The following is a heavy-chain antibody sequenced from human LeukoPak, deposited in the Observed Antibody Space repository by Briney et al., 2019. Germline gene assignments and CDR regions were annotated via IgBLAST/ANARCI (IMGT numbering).Heavy chain of an antibody. J-gene: IGHJ4*02. CDR2: IKQDGSEE. V-gene: IGHV3-7*01. Sequence: GGSLRLSCIASGFTFSSYWMSWVRQDPGKGLEWVANIKQDGSEEYYVDSVKGRFTISRDNAKNSLYLQMNSLRAEDTAVYYCARAPREWLLGYYFDYWGQGTLVTVSS. CDR1: GFTFSSYW. CDR3: ARAPREWLLGYYFDY. D-gene: IGHD3-3*01.